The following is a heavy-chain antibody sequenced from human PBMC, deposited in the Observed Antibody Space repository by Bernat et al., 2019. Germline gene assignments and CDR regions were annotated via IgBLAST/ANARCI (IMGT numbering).Heavy chain of an antibody. CDR3: ARDLSYSSSGGEYSLDY. CDR2: INPNSGGT. V-gene: IGHV1-2*04. D-gene: IGHD6-6*01. CDR1: GYTFTGYY. J-gene: IGHJ4*02. Sequence: QVQLVQSGAEVKKPGASVKVSCKASGYTFTGYYMHWVRQAPGQGLEWMGWINPNSGGTNYAQKFQGWVTTTRETSISTAYMGLSRLRSDDTAVYYWARDLSYSSSGGEYSLDYGGQGTRVTVSS.